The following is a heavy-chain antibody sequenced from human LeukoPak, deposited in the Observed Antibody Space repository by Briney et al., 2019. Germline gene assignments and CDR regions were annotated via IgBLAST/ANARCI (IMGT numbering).Heavy chain of an antibody. CDR3: AREGSLRFDY. D-gene: IGHD3-10*01. J-gene: IGHJ4*02. CDR2: INHSGST. Sequence: SETLSLTCAVYGGSFSGYYWSWIRQPPGKGLEWIGEINHSGSTNYNPSLKSRVTISVDTSKNQFSLKLSSVTAADTAVYYCAREGSLRFDYWGQGTLVTDSS. CDR1: GGSFSGYY. V-gene: IGHV4-34*01.